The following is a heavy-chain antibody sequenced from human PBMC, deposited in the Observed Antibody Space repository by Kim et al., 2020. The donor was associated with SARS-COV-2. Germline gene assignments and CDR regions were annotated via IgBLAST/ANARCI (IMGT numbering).Heavy chain of an antibody. D-gene: IGHD4-17*01. CDR3: VRDSYGSMDV. V-gene: IGHV3-30*04. CDR2: ISHDERNK. CDR1: GFTFSSRA. J-gene: IGHJ6*02. Sequence: GGSLRLSCAASGFTFSSRAMHWVRQAPGKGLEWVACISHDERNKDYADSVKGRFIISRDNSKNTLYLQMSSLRPEDTAVYYCVRDSYGSMDVWGQGTTATASS.